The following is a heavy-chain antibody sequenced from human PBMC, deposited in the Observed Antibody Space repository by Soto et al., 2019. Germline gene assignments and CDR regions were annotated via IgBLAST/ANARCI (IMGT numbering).Heavy chain of an antibody. V-gene: IGHV4-34*01. D-gene: IGHD5-12*01. CDR3: ARGRRTWLQFFGY. J-gene: IGHJ4*02. CDR2: INHSGST. Sequence: QVQLQQWGAGLLKPSETLSLTCAVYGGPFSDYYWSWIRQPPGKGLEWIGEINHSGSTNYNPSLKSRVTISVDTSKNQFSLMLSSVTAADTAVYYCARGRRTWLQFFGYWDQGTLVTVSS. CDR1: GGPFSDYY.